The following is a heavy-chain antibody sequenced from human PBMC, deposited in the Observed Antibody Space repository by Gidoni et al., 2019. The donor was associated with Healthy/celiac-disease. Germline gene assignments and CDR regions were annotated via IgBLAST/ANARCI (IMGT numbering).Heavy chain of an antibody. D-gene: IGHD2-15*01. Sequence: QVQPQESGPGLVKPSQTLSLTCTVSGGSISSGDYYWRWIRQPPGKGLEWIGYIYYSGSTYYNPSLKSRVTISVDTSKNQFSLKLSSVTAADTAVYYCARENCSGGSCSDFDYWGQGTLVTVSS. CDR1: GGSISSGDYY. CDR2: IYYSGST. CDR3: ARENCSGGSCSDFDY. V-gene: IGHV4-30-4*01. J-gene: IGHJ4*02.